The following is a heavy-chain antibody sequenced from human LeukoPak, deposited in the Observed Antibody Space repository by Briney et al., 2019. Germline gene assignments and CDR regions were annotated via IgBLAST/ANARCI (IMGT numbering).Heavy chain of an antibody. Sequence: ASVKVSCKVSGYTLTELSMHWVRQAPGKGLDGMGGFDPEEGETIYAQKLQGRVAMPEDTSTDTAYMELSSLRSEDTAVYYCATAGYCSGGSCYSLYWFDPWGQATLVTVSS. J-gene: IGHJ5*02. V-gene: IGHV1-24*01. D-gene: IGHD2-15*01. CDR1: GYTLTELS. CDR2: FDPEEGET. CDR3: ATAGYCSGGSCYSLYWFDP.